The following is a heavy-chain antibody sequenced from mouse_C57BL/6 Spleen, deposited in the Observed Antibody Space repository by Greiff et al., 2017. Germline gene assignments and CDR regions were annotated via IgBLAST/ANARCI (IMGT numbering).Heavy chain of an antibody. CDR2: ISDGGSYT. V-gene: IGHV5-4*01. CDR3: ARDGEITTFFDY. J-gene: IGHJ2*01. CDR1: GFTFSSYA. D-gene: IGHD2-4*01. Sequence: EVKVVESGGGLVKPGGSLKLSCAASGFTFSSYAMSWVRQTPEKRLEWVATISDGGSYTYYPDNVKGRFTISRDNAKNNLYLQMSHLKSEDTAMYYCARDGEITTFFDYWGQGTTLTVSS.